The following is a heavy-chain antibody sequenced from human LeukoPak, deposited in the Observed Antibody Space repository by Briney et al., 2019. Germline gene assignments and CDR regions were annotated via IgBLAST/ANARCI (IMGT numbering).Heavy chain of an antibody. D-gene: IGHD5-18*01. CDR1: GFTFSSYG. CDR3: ARGGLWIQLWFFDY. Sequence: PGGSLRPSCAASGFTFSSYGMHWVRQAPGKGLEWVAVIWYDGSNKYYADSVKGRFTISRDNAKNSLYLQMNSLRAEDTAVYYCARGGLWIQLWFFDYWGQGTLVTVSS. V-gene: IGHV3-33*01. J-gene: IGHJ4*02. CDR2: IWYDGSNK.